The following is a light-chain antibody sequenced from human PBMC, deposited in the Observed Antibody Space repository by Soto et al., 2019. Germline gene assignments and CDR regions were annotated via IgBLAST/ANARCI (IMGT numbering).Light chain of an antibody. CDR3: QQRNSYPRT. J-gene: IGKJ2*01. CDR1: QAISTY. V-gene: IGKV1-27*01. CDR2: AAS. Sequence: DIQMTQSPSSLSASVGDRVTITCRASQAISTYLAWYQQKPGKVPKLLIYAASTLQSGVPSRFSGSGSETEFTLTITSLQPEDSATYYCQQRNSYPRTFGQGTKVDIK.